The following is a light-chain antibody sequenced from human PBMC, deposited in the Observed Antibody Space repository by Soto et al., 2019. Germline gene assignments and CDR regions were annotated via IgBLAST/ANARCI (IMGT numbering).Light chain of an antibody. Sequence: SVLTQPASVSGSPGQSITISCTGTSSDVGGYNYVSWYQQHPGKAPKLMIYDVSNRPSGVSNRFSGSKSGNTASLTISGLQAEDEADYYCSSYTSSSTYVFGPGTKVP. V-gene: IGLV2-14*01. J-gene: IGLJ1*01. CDR3: SSYTSSSTYV. CDR2: DVS. CDR1: SSDVGGYNY.